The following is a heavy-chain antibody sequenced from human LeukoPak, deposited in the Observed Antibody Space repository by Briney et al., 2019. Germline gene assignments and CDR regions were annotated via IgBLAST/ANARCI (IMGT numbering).Heavy chain of an antibody. D-gene: IGHD3-10*01. J-gene: IGHJ5*02. CDR2: IYYSGST. Sequence: PSQTLSLTCTVSGGSISSGGYYWSWIRQHPGKGLEWIGYIYYSGSTYYNPSLKSRVTISVDTSKNQFSLKLSSVTAADTAVYYCARRRVYGSGSHNWFDPWGQGTLVTVSS. CDR3: ARRRVYGSGSHNWFDP. CDR1: GGSISSGGYY. V-gene: IGHV4-31*03.